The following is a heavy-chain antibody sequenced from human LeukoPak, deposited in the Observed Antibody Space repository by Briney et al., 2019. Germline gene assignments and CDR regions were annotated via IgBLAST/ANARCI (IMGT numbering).Heavy chain of an antibody. Sequence: GGSLRLSCVASGLAFRSYAMAWVRQAPGKGLEWVSSISASGGHTYYADSVKGRFTISRDNSKNTLYLQMNSLRAEDTAVYYCAKREGHCDSTTCYKWLDPWGQGTLVTVSS. CDR3: AKREGHCDSTTCYKWLDP. V-gene: IGHV3-23*01. J-gene: IGHJ5*02. D-gene: IGHD2/OR15-2a*01. CDR2: ISASGGHT. CDR1: GLAFRSYA.